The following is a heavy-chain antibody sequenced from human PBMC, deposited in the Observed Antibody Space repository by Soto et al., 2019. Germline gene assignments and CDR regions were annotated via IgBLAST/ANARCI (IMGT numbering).Heavy chain of an antibody. CDR3: ARYIPGVRYYGMDV. V-gene: IGHV3-23*01. CDR1: GFTFSSYA. Sequence: EVQLLESGGGLVQPGGSLRLSCAASGFTFSSYAMKWVRQAPGEGLEWVSLIGESGTPTYYADSVKGRFTISRDNSGNTLFLEMDSLRAEDTAVYYCARYIPGVRYYGMDVWGQGTTVTVSS. J-gene: IGHJ6*02. CDR2: IGESGTPT. D-gene: IGHD2-2*01.